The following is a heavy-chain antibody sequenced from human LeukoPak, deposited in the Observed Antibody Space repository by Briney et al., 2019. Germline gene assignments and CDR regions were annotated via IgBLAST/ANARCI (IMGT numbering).Heavy chain of an antibody. CDR1: GFTFSDHW. Sequence: PGGSLRLSCAASGFTFSDHWMSWVGQAPGKRLEWVANIKQDESKRYYVDSVKGRFTISRDNAKNSLYLQINSLRAEDTAVYYCAREASLYCSGNDCYWAFDRWGQGTLVTVSS. CDR2: IKQDESKR. J-gene: IGHJ5*02. V-gene: IGHV3-7*01. CDR3: AREASLYCSGNDCYWAFDR. D-gene: IGHD2-15*01.